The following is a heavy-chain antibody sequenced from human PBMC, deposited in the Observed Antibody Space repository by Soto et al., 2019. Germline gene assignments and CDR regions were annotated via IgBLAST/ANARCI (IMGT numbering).Heavy chain of an antibody. CDR3: VKNSGWFNT. CDR2: IDGSGGIT. CDR1: GFTFGTTD. V-gene: IGHV3-23*01. Sequence: QLLQPGGGLVQPGGSLTLSCAASGFTFGTTDMSWVRQAPGEGVEWVSTIDGSGGITYYADSVKGRFTISRDNSRNPVYLQMNSLRGDDTALYYCVKNSGWFNTWGQGALVTVSS. J-gene: IGHJ5*02. D-gene: IGHD3-10*01.